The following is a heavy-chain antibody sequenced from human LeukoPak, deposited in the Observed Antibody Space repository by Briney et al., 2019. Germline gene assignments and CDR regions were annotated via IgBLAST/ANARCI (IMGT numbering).Heavy chain of an antibody. V-gene: IGHV5-51*01. CDR2: IYPGDSDT. CDR3: ARRGYSGYDYPY. D-gene: IGHD5-12*01. CDR1: GSRFTSYW. J-gene: IGHJ4*02. Sequence: GESLQISCQGSGSRFTSYWIAWVRQMPGKGLEWMGIIYPGDSDTRYSPSFQGQVTISVDKSISTAYLQWSSLKASDTAMYYCARRGYSGYDYPYWGQGTLVTVSS.